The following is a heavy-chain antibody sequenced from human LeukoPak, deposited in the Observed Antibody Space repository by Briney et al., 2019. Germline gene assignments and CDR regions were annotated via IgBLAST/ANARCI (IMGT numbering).Heavy chain of an antibody. CDR3: ARSYCGGDCYPDFDY. D-gene: IGHD2-21*02. Sequence: ASVKVSCKASGYNFSDYYLHWVRQAPGQGLEWMGWINPKSGGTKYAQQFQGRVTMTRDTSISPAYMEVSRLRSDDTAVYYCARSYCGGDCYPDFDYWGQGTLVTVSS. V-gene: IGHV1-2*02. J-gene: IGHJ4*02. CDR2: INPKSGGT. CDR1: GYNFSDYY.